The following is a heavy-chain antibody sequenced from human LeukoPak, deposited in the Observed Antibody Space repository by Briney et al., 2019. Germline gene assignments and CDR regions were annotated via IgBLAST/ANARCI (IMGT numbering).Heavy chain of an antibody. D-gene: IGHD4-17*01. CDR2: MYNSGST. Sequence: SETLSLTCTVSGGSISSYYWSWIRQPPGKGLEWIGYMYNSGSTNYNPSLKSRATISIDTSKNQFSLKLSSVTAADTAVYYCARVPHFGDYGWFDPWGQGTLVTVSS. CDR1: GGSISSYY. V-gene: IGHV4-59*01. J-gene: IGHJ5*02. CDR3: ARVPHFGDYGWFDP.